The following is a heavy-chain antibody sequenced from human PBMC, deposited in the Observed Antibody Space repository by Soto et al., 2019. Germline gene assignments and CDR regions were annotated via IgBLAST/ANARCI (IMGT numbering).Heavy chain of an antibody. CDR1: GFTFSSYA. V-gene: IGHV3-30-3*01. D-gene: IGHD6-19*01. CDR2: ISYDGSNK. CDR3: ARGAQQWLVPMGWFAP. J-gene: IGHJ5*02. Sequence: GGSLRLSCAASGFTFSSYAMHWVRQAPGKGLEWVAVISYDGSNKYYADSVKGRFTISRDNSKNTLYLQMNSLRAEDTAVYYCARGAQQWLVPMGWFAPRGQGTMVPVSS.